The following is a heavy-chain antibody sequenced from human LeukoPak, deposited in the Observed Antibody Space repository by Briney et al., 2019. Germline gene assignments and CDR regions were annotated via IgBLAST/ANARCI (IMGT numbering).Heavy chain of an antibody. CDR1: GFSDSSNY. CDR3: ARGRYHNF. J-gene: IGHJ4*02. V-gene: IGHV3-53*04. Sequence: TGGSLRLSCAASGFSDSSNYMSWVRQAPGKGLDWVSVIYDGGTTYYADSVKGRYTISRHKSKNTAYLQMNSLRAEDTAVYYCARGRYHNFWGQGTLVTVSS. CDR2: IYDGGTT. D-gene: IGHD3-10*01.